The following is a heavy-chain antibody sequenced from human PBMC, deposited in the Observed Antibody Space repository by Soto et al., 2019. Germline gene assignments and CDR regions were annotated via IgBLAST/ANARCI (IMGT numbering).Heavy chain of an antibody. V-gene: IGHV6-1*01. D-gene: IGHD2-21*01. Sequence: SPTLSLACAISGDSVSGNSAAWNWIRQSPSRGLEWLGRTYYRSRWYDDYAVAVKSRITVTPDTSKNQFSLHLNSVTPEDTSVYYPVTEFPYSVSSHSYLEYWGQGALVTFSS. CDR3: VTEFPYSVSSHSYLEY. J-gene: IGHJ4*03. CDR2: TYYRSRWYD. CDR1: GDSVSGNSAA.